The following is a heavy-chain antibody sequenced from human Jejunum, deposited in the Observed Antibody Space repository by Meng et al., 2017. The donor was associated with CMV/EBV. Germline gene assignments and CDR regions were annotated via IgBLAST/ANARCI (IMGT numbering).Heavy chain of an antibody. D-gene: IGHD3-16*01. CDR1: GYPFIDYC. Sequence: SGYPFIDYCIFWVRQAPGQGLEWMGWINPNTGGTTYSQKFQGRVTMTRDTSISTAYMEVTRLRSDDTAVYYCARDWGAYTDYFFDYWGQGTLVTVSS. CDR3: ARDWGAYTDYFFDY. J-gene: IGHJ4*02. CDR2: INPNTGGT. V-gene: IGHV1-2*02.